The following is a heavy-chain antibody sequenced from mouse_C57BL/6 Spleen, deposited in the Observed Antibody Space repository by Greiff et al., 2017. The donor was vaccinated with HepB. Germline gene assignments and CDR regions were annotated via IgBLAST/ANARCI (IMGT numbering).Heavy chain of an antibody. CDR1: GFTFSSYG. D-gene: IGHD1-1*01. J-gene: IGHJ1*03. CDR3: ARHRGTTVSWYFGV. Sequence: EVQGVESGGDLVKPGGSLKLSCAASGFTFSSYGMSWVRQTPDKRLEWVATISSGGSYTYYPDSVKGRFTISRDNTKNALYLQMSSLKSEDTAMYYCARHRGTTVSWYFGVWGTGTTVTVSS. CDR2: ISSGGSYT. V-gene: IGHV5-6*01.